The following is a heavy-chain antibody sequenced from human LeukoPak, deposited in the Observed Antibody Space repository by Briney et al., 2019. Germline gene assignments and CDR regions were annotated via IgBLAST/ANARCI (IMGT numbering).Heavy chain of an antibody. J-gene: IGHJ6*03. V-gene: IGHV1-2*02. CDR2: INPNSGGT. CDR3: ARDLSRVVVVAATRDYYYMDV. Sequence: ASVKVSCKASGYTVTGYYMHWVRQAPGQGLEWMGWINPNSGGTNYAQKFQGRVTMTRDTSISTAYMELSRLRSDDTAVYYCARDLSRVVVVAATRDYYYMDVWGKGTTVTVSS. D-gene: IGHD2-15*01. CDR1: GYTVTGYY.